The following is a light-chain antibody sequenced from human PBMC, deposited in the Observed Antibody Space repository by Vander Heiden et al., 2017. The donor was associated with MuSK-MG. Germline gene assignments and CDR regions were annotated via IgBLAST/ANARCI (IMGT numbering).Light chain of an antibody. Sequence: IQMPPSPSSLSASVGDRVTITCRASQSISSYLNWYQQKPGKAPKLLIYAESSLQSGVPSRFSGSGSGTDFTLTISSLQPEDFATYYCQQSYSTPYTFGQGTKVEIK. CDR3: QQSYSTPYT. V-gene: IGKV1-39*01. CDR2: AES. CDR1: QSISSY. J-gene: IGKJ1*01.